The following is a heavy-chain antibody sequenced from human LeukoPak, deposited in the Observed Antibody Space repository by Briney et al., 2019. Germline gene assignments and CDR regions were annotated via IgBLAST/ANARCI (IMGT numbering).Heavy chain of an antibody. CDR3: ARRTDYSGWYYFDH. CDR1: GGSISSSSYY. J-gene: IGHJ4*02. V-gene: IGHV4-61*05. Sequence: PSETLSLTCTVSGGSISSSSYYWGWIRQPPGKGLEWITSIYSSGSTSYNPSLKSRVTISVDTSKNQFSLKLRSVTAADTAVYYCARRTDYSGWYYFDHWGQGILVTVSS. D-gene: IGHD6-19*01. CDR2: IYSSGST.